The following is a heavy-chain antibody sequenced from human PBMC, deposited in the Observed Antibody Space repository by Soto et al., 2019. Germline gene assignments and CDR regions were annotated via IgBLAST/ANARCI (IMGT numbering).Heavy chain of an antibody. V-gene: IGHV4-34*01. CDR1: GGSFSGYY. CDR3: ARAAARPENRTYGGSQHGAFDV. J-gene: IGHJ3*01. CDR2: INHSGST. Sequence: SETLSLTCAVYGGSFSGYYWSWIRQPPGKGLEWIGEINHSGSTNYNPSLKSRVTISVDTSKNQFSLKLSSVTAADTAVYYCARAAARPENRTYGGSQHGAFDVWGLGTMVTVSS. D-gene: IGHD6-6*01.